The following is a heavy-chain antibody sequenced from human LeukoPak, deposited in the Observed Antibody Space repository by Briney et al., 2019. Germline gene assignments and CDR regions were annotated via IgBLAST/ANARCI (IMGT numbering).Heavy chain of an antibody. CDR3: ARAPGAVSTYWRCDY. D-gene: IGHD2-2*01. CDR1: GGSISPYY. V-gene: IGHV4-59*01. Sequence: KPSETLSLTCTVSGGSISPYYWSWIRQSPGKGLEWIGYIYYSGSTYYNPTLNSRLTMAVDTSKNQFSLKLSSVTTADTAVYYCARAPGAVSTYWRCDYWGQGILVTVSS. CDR2: IYYSGST. J-gene: IGHJ4*02.